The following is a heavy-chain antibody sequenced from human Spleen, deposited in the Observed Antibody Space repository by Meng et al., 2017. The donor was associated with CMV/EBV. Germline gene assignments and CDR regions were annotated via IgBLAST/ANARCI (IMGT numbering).Heavy chain of an antibody. CDR1: GGYISSSSYY. J-gene: IGHJ4*02. V-gene: IGHV4-39*01. D-gene: IGHD1-7*01. CDR3: ARHTYNWNYVGFDY. CDR2: IYYSGST. Sequence: SGGYISSSSYYWGWIRQPPGKGLEWIGSIYYSGSTYYNPSLKSRVTISVDTSKNQFSLKLSSVTAADTAVYYYARHTYNWNYVGFDYWGQGTLVTVSS.